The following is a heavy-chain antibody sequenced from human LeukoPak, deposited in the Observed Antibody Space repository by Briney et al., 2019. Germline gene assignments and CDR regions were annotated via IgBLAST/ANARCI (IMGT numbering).Heavy chain of an antibody. V-gene: IGHV3-48*01. CDR1: GFTFSSYS. CDR2: ISSSSSTI. Sequence: PGGSLRLSCAASGFTFSSYSMNSVGQAPGKGLEWVSYISSSSSTIYYADSVKGRFTISRDNAKNSLYLQMNSLRAEDTAVYYCARVGVTTVGELDYWGQGTLVTVSS. J-gene: IGHJ4*02. D-gene: IGHD4-17*01. CDR3: ARVGVTTVGELDY.